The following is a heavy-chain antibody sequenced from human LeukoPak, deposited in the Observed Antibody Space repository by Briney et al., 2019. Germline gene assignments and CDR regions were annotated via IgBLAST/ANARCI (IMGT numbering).Heavy chain of an antibody. J-gene: IGHJ6*02. V-gene: IGHV1-8*02. CDR3: ARGLSSSWYHYYYGMDV. D-gene: IGHD6-13*01. CDR2: MNPNSGNT. CDR1: GGTFSSYA. Sequence: ASVKVSCKASGGTFSSYAISWVRQATGQGLEWMGWMNPNSGNTGYAQKFQGRVTMTRNTSISTAYMELSSLRSEDTAVYYCARGLSSSWYHYYYGMDVWGQGTTVTVSS.